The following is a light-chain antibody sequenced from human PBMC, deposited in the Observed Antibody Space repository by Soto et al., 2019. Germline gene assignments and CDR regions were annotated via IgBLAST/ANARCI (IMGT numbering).Light chain of an antibody. CDR1: SSDVGSYNL. Sequence: QSALTQPASVSGSPGQSITISFTGTSSDVGSYNLVSWYQQHPGKAPKLMIYEGSKRPSGVSNRFSGSKSGSTASLTISGLQAEDEADYYCCSYAGSSTFEVFGTGTKVTVL. CDR2: EGS. CDR3: CSYAGSSTFEV. V-gene: IGLV2-23*03. J-gene: IGLJ1*01.